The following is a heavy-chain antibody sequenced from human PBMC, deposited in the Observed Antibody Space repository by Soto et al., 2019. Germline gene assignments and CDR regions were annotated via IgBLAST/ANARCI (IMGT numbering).Heavy chain of an antibody. D-gene: IGHD6-13*01. CDR2: IYYDDGST. CDR3: ASGQQVILRYYYGLDV. CDR1: GFTVSTNY. V-gene: IGHV3-53*02. J-gene: IGHJ6*02. Sequence: EVQLVETGGGLIQPGGSPRLSCAASGFTVSTNYMSWVRQAPGKGLEWVSVIYYDDGSTYYADSVKGRFSISRDSSRNTLYLQMNSLRAEDTAVYYCASGQQVILRYYYGLDVWGQGTTVTVSS.